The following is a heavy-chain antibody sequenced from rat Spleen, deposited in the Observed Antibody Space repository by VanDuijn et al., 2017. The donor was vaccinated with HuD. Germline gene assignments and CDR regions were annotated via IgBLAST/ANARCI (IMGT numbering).Heavy chain of an antibody. J-gene: IGHJ4*01. CDR3: ARHHYDGYYHGPVFGVMDA. Sequence: EVQLVESGGGLVQPGRSLKLSCAASGFTFINYGMAWVRQAPTRGLEWVATISPSGGSTYYRDSVKGRFTISRDNAKSTLYLQMDSLRSEDTASYYCARHHYDGYYHGPVFGVMDAWGQGASVTVSS. D-gene: IGHD1-12*03. V-gene: IGHV5-29*01. CDR2: ISPSGGST. CDR1: GFTFINYG.